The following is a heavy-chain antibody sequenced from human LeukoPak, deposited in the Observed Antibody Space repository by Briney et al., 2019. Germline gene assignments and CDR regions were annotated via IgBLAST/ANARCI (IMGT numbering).Heavy chain of an antibody. Sequence: PSETLSLACTVSGDSISSYYWTWIRQPPGKGLEWIGYVYSSGSTDYNPSLQSRVTISVNTSNNQSSLRLNSVTAADTAVYYCARSGAAWGGYPPHASDIWGQGTMVTVSS. CDR1: GDSISSYY. CDR3: ARSGAAWGGYPPHASDI. CDR2: VYSSGST. V-gene: IGHV4-59*01. D-gene: IGHD3-3*01. J-gene: IGHJ3*02.